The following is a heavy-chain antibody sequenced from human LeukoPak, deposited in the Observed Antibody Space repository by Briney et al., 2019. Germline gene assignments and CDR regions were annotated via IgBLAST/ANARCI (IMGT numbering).Heavy chain of an antibody. D-gene: IGHD6-19*01. J-gene: IGHJ4*02. CDR1: GFTFSSYA. V-gene: IGHV3-23*01. Sequence: GGSLRLSCAASGFTFSSYAMSWVCQAPGKGLEWVSAISGSGGSTYYADSVKGRFTISRDNSKNTLYLQMNSLRAEDTAVYYCAKGSQWLITFFDYWGQGTLVTVSS. CDR3: AKGSQWLITFFDY. CDR2: ISGSGGST.